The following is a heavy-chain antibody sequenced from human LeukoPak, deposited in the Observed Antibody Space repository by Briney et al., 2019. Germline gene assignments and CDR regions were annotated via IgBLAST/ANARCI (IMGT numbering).Heavy chain of an antibody. Sequence: SETLSLTCAVYGGSFSGYYWSWIRQPPGKGLEWIGEINHSGSTNYNPSLKSRVTISVDTSKNQFSLKLSSVTAADTAVYYCARGGAMVRGVIKRFGMDVWGKGTMVTVSS. V-gene: IGHV4-34*01. CDR1: GGSFSGYY. CDR2: INHSGST. J-gene: IGHJ6*04. CDR3: ARGGAMVRGVIKRFGMDV. D-gene: IGHD3-10*01.